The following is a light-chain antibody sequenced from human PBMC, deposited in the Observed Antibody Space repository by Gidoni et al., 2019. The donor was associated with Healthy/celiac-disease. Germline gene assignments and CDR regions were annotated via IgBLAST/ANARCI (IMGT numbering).Light chain of an antibody. V-gene: IGKV1-9*01. CDR3: QQLNSYLT. Sequence: DIQLTQSPSFLSASVGDRVTITCRASQGISSYLAWYQQKPGKAPKRLIYAASTLQSGVPSRFSGSGSGTEFTLKISSLQPEDFATYYCQQLNSYLTFGQGTRLEIK. J-gene: IGKJ5*01. CDR1: QGISSY. CDR2: AAS.